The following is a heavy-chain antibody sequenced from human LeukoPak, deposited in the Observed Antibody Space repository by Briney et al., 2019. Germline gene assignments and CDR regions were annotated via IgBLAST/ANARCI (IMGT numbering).Heavy chain of an antibody. Sequence: SETLSLTCAVYGGSFSGYYWSWIRQPPGPGLEWMGEINHSGSTNYNPSLKRRVTISVDTSKNQFSLKLSSVTAADTAVYYGARGLSGGAGRRRRWYFDYWGQGTLVTVSS. CDR3: ARGLSGGAGRRRRWYFDY. J-gene: IGHJ4*02. D-gene: IGHD1-26*01. V-gene: IGHV4-34*01. CDR1: GGSFSGYY. CDR2: INHSGST.